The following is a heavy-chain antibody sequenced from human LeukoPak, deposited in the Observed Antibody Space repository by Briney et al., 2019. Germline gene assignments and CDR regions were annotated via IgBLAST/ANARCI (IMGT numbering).Heavy chain of an antibody. Sequence: SVKVSCKASGGTFSSYAISWVRQATGQGLEWMGGIIPIFGTANYAQKFQGRVTITADESTSTAYMELSSLRSEDTAVYYCARASEEMATNAVFDYWGQGTLVTVSS. J-gene: IGHJ4*02. V-gene: IGHV1-69*13. CDR1: GGTFSSYA. CDR3: ARASEEMATNAVFDY. CDR2: IIPIFGTA. D-gene: IGHD5-24*01.